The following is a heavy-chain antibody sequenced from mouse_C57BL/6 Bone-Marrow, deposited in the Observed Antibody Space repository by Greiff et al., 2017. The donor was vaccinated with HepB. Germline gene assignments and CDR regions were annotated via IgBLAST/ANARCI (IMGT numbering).Heavy chain of an antibody. V-gene: IGHV1-81*01. CDR2: IYPRSGNT. CDR3: ARSDDAWFAY. Sequence: QVHVKQSGAELARPGASVKLSCKASGYTFTSYGISWVKQRTGQGLEWIGEIYPRSGNTYYNEKFKGKATLTADKSSSTAYMELRSLTSEDSAVYFCARSDDAWFAYWGQGTLVTVSA. J-gene: IGHJ3*01. D-gene: IGHD2-12*01. CDR1: GYTFTSYG.